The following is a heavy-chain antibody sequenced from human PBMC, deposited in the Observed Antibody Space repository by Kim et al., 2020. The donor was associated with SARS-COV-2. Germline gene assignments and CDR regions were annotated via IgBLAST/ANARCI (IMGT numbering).Heavy chain of an antibody. J-gene: IGHJ4*02. CDR3: SRELTITDY. CDR2: ISASGTTI. Sequence: GGSLRLSCAASGFTFGDYYMYWIRQAPGKGLEWVAHISASGTTIFYADSVKGRFTVSRDNAENSLFLQMNSLRAEDTALYFCSRELTITDYWGQGTLVTV. CDR1: GFTFGDYY. V-gene: IGHV3-11*01. D-gene: IGHD5-12*01.